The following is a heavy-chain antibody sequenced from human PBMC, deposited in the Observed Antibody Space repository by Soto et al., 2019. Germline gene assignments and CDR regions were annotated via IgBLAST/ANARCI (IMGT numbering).Heavy chain of an antibody. CDR3: ARDEHYDFWSGYFNWLDP. V-gene: IGHV4-4*07. CDR1: GGSISSYY. D-gene: IGHD3-3*01. Sequence: SETLSLTCTVSGGSISSYYWSWIRQPAGKGLEWIGRIYTSGSTNYNPSLKSRVTMSVDTSKNQFSLKLSSVTAADTAVYYCARDEHYDFWSGYFNWLDPWGQGTQVTVSS. CDR2: IYTSGST. J-gene: IGHJ5*02.